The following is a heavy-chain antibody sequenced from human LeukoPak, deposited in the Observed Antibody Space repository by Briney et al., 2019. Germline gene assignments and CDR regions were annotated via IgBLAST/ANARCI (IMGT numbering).Heavy chain of an antibody. J-gene: IGHJ3*02. D-gene: IGHD5-18*01. Sequence: GGSLRLSCAASGFTFSSYSMNWVRQAPGKGLEWVSSINNAGYYMYYADSVKGRFTISRDNPRNSLSLQMDSLRAEDTAVYYCASSGYNFGNSFDIWGQGTLVTVSS. CDR2: INNAGYYM. CDR1: GFTFSSYS. CDR3: ASSGYNFGNSFDI. V-gene: IGHV3-21*01.